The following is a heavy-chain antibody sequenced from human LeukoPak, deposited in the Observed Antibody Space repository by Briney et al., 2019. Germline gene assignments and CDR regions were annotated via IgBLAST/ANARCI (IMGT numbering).Heavy chain of an antibody. D-gene: IGHD6-13*01. J-gene: IGHJ6*02. CDR1: GGSISSYY. CDR2: IYYSGST. Sequence: SETLSLTCTVSGGSISSYYWSWIRQPPGKGLEWIRYIYYSGSTNYNPSLKSRVTISVDTSKNQFSLKLSSVSAADTAVYYCARGAAAATGYYYYYGMDVWGQGTTVTVSS. CDR3: ARGAAAATGYYYYYGMDV. V-gene: IGHV4-59*01.